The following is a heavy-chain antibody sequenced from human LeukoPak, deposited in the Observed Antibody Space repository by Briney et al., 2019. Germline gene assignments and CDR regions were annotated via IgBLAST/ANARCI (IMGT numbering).Heavy chain of an antibody. CDR2: ISYDGSNK. CDR1: GFTFSSYA. CDR3: ARDPQGPEDY. J-gene: IGHJ4*02. Sequence: GRSLRLSCAASGFTFSSYAMHWVRQAPGKGLEWVAVISYDGSNKYYADSVKGRFTISGDDSKNTLYLQMNSLRAEDTAVYYCARDPQGPEDYWGQGTLVTVSS. V-gene: IGHV3-30*04.